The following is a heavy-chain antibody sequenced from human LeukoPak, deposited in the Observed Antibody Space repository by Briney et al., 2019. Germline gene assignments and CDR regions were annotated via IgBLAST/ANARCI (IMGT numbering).Heavy chain of an antibody. V-gene: IGHV1-46*01. CDR2: INPSGGST. CDR1: GYTFTSYY. D-gene: IGHD5-12*01. Sequence: ASVKVSCKASGYTFTSYYMHWVRQAPGQGLEWMGIINPSGGSTSYAQKFQGRVTMTRDTSTSTVYMELSSLRSEDTAVYYCARDHSGYDLGLGMDVWGQGTTVTVSS. CDR3: ARDHSGYDLGLGMDV. J-gene: IGHJ6*02.